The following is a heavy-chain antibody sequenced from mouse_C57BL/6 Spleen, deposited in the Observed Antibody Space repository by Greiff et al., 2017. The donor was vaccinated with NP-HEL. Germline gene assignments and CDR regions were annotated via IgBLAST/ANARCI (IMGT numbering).Heavy chain of an antibody. Sequence: EVQLVESGPGLVKPSQSLSLTCSVTGYSITSGYYWNWIRQFPGNKLEWMGYISYDGSNNYNPSLKNRISITRDTSKNQFFLKLNSVTTEDTATYYCAREDSYYYGSSFDYWGQGTTLTVSS. CDR2: ISYDGSN. CDR1: GYSITSGYY. D-gene: IGHD1-1*01. CDR3: AREDSYYYGSSFDY. V-gene: IGHV3-6*01. J-gene: IGHJ2*01.